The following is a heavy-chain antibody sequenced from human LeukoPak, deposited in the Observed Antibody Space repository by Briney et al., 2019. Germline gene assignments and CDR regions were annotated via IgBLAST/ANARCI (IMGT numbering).Heavy chain of an antibody. CDR1: GGTFSSYA. J-gene: IGHJ6*02. V-gene: IGHV1-69*13. CDR3: ARNPYYYDSSGFVYYYYGMDV. D-gene: IGHD3-22*01. CDR2: IIPIFDTA. Sequence: ASVKVSCKASGGTFSSYAISWVRRAPGQGLERMGGIIPIFDTANYAQKFQGRVTITADESTSTAYMELSSLRSEDTAVYYCARNPYYYDSSGFVYYYYGMDVWGQGTTVTVSS.